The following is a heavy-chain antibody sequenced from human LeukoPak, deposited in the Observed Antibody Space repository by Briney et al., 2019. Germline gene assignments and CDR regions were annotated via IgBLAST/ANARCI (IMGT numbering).Heavy chain of an antibody. J-gene: IGHJ4*02. V-gene: IGHV3-23*01. CDR2: LSGSGGGT. Sequence: GGSLRLSCAASGFTFGMYAMSWVRQAPGKGLEWVSTLSGSGGGTYYADSVKGRFTISGDESKNTLSLQMNSLRPEDTAVYYCAKNAAGIVLMIYAPLDSWGQGTLVTVPS. D-gene: IGHD2-8*01. CDR1: GFTFGMYA. CDR3: AKNAAGIVLMIYAPLDS.